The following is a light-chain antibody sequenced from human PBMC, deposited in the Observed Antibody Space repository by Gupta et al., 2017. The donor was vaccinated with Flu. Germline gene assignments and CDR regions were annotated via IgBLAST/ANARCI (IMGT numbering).Light chain of an antibody. CDR3: QQYNSYPYT. Sequence: DIQMTQSPSTLSASVGDRVTISCRASQSISSWLAWYQQKPGKAPKLLIYKASSLESGVPSRFSGSGPGTEFTLTISSLQPDDSATYYCQQYNSYPYTFGQGTKLEIK. CDR2: KAS. V-gene: IGKV1-5*03. CDR1: QSISSW. J-gene: IGKJ2*01.